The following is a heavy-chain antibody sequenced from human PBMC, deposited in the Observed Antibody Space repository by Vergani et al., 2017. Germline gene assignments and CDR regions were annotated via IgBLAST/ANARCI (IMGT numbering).Heavy chain of an antibody. CDR2: IRSKAYGGTT. Sequence: EVQLVESGGGLVQPGRSLRLSCTASGFTFGDYAMSWVRQAPGKGLEWVGFIRSKAYGGTTEYAASVKGRFTISRDDSKSIAYLQMNSLKTEDTAVYYCTREAQVSVLKPTKHIDYWGQGTLVTVSS. CDR3: TREAQVSVLKPTKHIDY. V-gene: IGHV3-49*04. D-gene: IGHD1-14*01. J-gene: IGHJ4*02. CDR1: GFTFGDYA.